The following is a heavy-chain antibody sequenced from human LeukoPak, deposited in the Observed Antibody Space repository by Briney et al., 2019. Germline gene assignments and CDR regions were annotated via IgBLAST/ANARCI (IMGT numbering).Heavy chain of an antibody. J-gene: IGHJ4*02. CDR2: ISWNSGSI. Sequence: GRSLRLSCAASGFTFDDYAMHWVRQAPGKGLEWVSGISWNSGSIGYADSVKGRFTISRDNAKNSLYPQMSSRRAEDPAWFCCAKGPYSSGWFFIDYWGQGTLVTVSS. D-gene: IGHD6-19*01. CDR1: GFTFDDYA. V-gene: IGHV3-9*01. CDR3: AKGPYSSGWFFIDY.